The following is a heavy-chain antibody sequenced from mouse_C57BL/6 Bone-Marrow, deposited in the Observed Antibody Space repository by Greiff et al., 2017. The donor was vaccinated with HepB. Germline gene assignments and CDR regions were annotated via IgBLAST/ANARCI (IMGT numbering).Heavy chain of an antibody. D-gene: IGHD2-3*01. CDR1: GFTFSSYA. Sequence: EVKVIESGEGLVKPGGSLKLSCAASGFTFSSYAMSWVRQTPEKRLEWVAYISSGGDYIYYADTVKGRFTISRDNARNTLYLQMSSLKSEDTAMYYCTREGDGYLEDFDYWGQGTTLTVSS. CDR2: ISSGGDYI. V-gene: IGHV5-9-1*02. J-gene: IGHJ2*01. CDR3: TREGDGYLEDFDY.